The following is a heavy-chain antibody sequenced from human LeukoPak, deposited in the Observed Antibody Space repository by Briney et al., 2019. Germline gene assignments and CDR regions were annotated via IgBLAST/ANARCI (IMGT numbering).Heavy chain of an antibody. Sequence: GGSLRLSCEGSGFTFSNYWMSWVRQAPGKGLEWVANIKQDGSEKYYVDSVKGRFTISRDNAKNSLYLQMNSLRAEDTAVYYCASDITMTTDSDYWGQGTLVTVSS. V-gene: IGHV3-7*01. D-gene: IGHD3-22*01. J-gene: IGHJ4*02. CDR2: IKQDGSEK. CDR1: GFTFSNYW. CDR3: ASDITMTTDSDY.